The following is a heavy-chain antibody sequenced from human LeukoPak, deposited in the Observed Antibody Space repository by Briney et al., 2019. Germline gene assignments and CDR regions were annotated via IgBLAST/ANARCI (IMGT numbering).Heavy chain of an antibody. CDR1: GGSFSGYY. J-gene: IGHJ2*01. D-gene: IGHD3-22*01. V-gene: IGHV4-34*01. CDR2: INHSGST. CDR3: ARGPSVDYYDGSGYYYVWYFDL. Sequence: SETLSLTCAVYGGSFSGYYWSWIRQPPGKGLEWIGEINHSGSTNYNPSLKSRVTISVDTSKNQFSLKLSSVTAADTAVYYCARGPSVDYYDGSGYYYVWYFDLWGRGTLVTVSS.